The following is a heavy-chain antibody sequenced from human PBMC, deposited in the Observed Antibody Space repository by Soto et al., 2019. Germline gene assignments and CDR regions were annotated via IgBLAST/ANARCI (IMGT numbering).Heavy chain of an antibody. CDR1: GFTFDDYG. Sequence: PGWSLRLSCAASGFTFDDYGMSWVRQAPGKGLEWVSFINWNGGSTGYADSAKGRFTISRDNAKNSLYLQMNSLRAEDTALYHCAREVAQKTGYYYYYYMDVWGKGTTVTVS. D-gene: IGHD2-15*01. V-gene: IGHV3-20*01. CDR2: INWNGGST. CDR3: AREVAQKTGYYYYYYMDV. J-gene: IGHJ6*03.